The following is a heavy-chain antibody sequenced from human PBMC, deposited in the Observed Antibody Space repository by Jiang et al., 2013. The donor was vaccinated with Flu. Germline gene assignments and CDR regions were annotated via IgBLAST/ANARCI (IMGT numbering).Heavy chain of an antibody. J-gene: IGHJ5*02. CDR1: GFTFSSYG. CDR3: AKDHDYDFWSGYYSPNWFDP. D-gene: IGHD3-3*01. CDR2: ISYDGSNK. V-gene: IGHV3-30*18. Sequence: VQLLESGGGVVQPGRSLRLSCAASGFTFSSYGMHWVRQAPGKGLEWVAVISYDGSNKYYADSVKGRFTISRDNSKNTLYLQMNSLRAEDTAVYYCAKDHDYDFWSGYYSPNWFDPWGQGTLVTVSS.